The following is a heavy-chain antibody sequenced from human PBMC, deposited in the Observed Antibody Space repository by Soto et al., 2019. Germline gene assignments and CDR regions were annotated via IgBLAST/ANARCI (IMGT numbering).Heavy chain of an antibody. D-gene: IGHD4-4*01. Sequence: PGGSLRLSCAASGFTFSSYAMHWVRQAPGKGLEWVAVISYDGSNKYYADSVKGRFTISRDNSKNTLYLQMNSLRAEDTAVYYCAKEGDTVTPTLPSDYWGQGTLVTVSS. J-gene: IGHJ4*02. CDR2: ISYDGSNK. CDR1: GFTFSSYA. CDR3: AKEGDTVTPTLPSDY. V-gene: IGHV3-30-3*01.